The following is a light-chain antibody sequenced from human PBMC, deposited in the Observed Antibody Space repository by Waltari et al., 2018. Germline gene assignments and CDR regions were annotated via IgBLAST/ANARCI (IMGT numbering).Light chain of an antibody. Sequence: QSALTQPASVSGSPGQSITISFTGISSDIHFYYYVSWYQPLPGKAPKLMIYAVTNRPSGISNRFSGSKSDKTASLTISGLQADDEADYYCSSFTGTIWVFGGGTKLTVL. CDR2: AVT. CDR3: SSFTGTIWV. J-gene: IGLJ3*02. CDR1: SSDIHFYYY. V-gene: IGLV2-14*01.